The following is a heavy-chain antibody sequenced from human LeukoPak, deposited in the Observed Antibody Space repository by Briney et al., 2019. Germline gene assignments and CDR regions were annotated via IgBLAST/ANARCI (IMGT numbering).Heavy chain of an antibody. J-gene: IGHJ6*04. D-gene: IGHD5-12*01. Sequence: GESLKISCKGSGYSFTSYWISWVRQMPGKGLEWMGRIAPSGSYTNYSPSFQGHVTISADKSISTAYLQWSSLKASDTAMYYCARGTIVATTGYYNNYGMDVWGKGTTVTVSS. V-gene: IGHV5-10-1*01. CDR1: GYSFTSYW. CDR2: IAPSGSYT. CDR3: ARGTIVATTGYYNNYGMDV.